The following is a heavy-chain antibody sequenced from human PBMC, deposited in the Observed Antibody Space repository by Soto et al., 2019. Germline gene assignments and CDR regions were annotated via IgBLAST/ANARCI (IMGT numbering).Heavy chain of an antibody. D-gene: IGHD6-19*01. Sequence: QVQLVESGGGVVQPGRSLRLSCAASGFTFSSYGMHWVRQAPGKGLEWVAVISYDGSNKYYADSVKGRFTISRDNSKNTLYLHMNSLRAEDTAVYYCAKPQVYSSGWYEGYNFDYWGQGTLVTVSS. CDR1: GFTFSSYG. CDR3: AKPQVYSSGWYEGYNFDY. V-gene: IGHV3-30*18. CDR2: ISYDGSNK. J-gene: IGHJ4*02.